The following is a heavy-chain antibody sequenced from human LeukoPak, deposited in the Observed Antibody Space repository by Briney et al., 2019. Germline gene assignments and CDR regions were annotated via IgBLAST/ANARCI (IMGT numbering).Heavy chain of an antibody. CDR1: GGSIGSYY. CDR3: ASAPWGSGKYNWFDP. Sequence: SETLSLTCTVSGGSIGSYYWSWIRQPPGKGLEWIGDIYYSGNTNYNPSLKSRVTISVDTSKNQFSLKLSSVTAADTAVYYCASAPWGSGKYNWFDPWGHGTLVTVSS. D-gene: IGHD3-16*01. V-gene: IGHV4-59*08. J-gene: IGHJ5*02. CDR2: IYYSGNT.